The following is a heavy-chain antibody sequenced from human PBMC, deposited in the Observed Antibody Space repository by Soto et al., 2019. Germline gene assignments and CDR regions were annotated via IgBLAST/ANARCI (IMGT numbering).Heavy chain of an antibody. Sequence: PGGSLRLSCAASGFTLSSYAMSWVRQAPGKGLEWVSAISGSGDSTYYVDSVKGRFTISRDNSNNTLYLQMNSLRAEDTAVYYWAKVGCGSTGCLYGFDYWGQGTLVTVSS. CDR1: GFTLSSYA. CDR3: AKVGCGSTGCLYGFDY. J-gene: IGHJ4*02. D-gene: IGHD2-2*01. V-gene: IGHV3-23*01. CDR2: ISGSGDST.